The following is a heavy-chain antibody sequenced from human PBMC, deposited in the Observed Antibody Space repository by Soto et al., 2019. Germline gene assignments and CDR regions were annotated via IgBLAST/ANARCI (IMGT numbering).Heavy chain of an antibody. CDR1: GFTFSDYS. CDR2: INSSGTTT. CDR3: ATAEWAYYRDDAFDI. V-gene: IGHV3-11*01. J-gene: IGHJ3*02. Sequence: GGSLRLSCAASGFTFSDYSMSWIRQAPGKGLEWVSFINSSGTTTHFADSVKGRFAISRDNAKNSVYLQMNSLRAEDTAVYYCATAEWAYYRDDAFDIWGQGTMVTVSS. D-gene: IGHD3-22*01.